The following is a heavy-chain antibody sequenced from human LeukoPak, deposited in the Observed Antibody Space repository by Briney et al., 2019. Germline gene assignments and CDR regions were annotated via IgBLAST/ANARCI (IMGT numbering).Heavy chain of an antibody. D-gene: IGHD6-13*01. J-gene: IGHJ4*02. CDR3: ARVPYSSSRYFDY. Sequence: PGGSLRLSCAASGFTFSSYSMNWVRQAPGKGLEWVSYISSSSSTIYYADSVKGRFTISRDNAKNSLYLRMNSLRAEDTAVYYCARVPYSSSRYFDYWGQGTLVTVSS. V-gene: IGHV3-48*04. CDR1: GFTFSSYS. CDR2: ISSSSSTI.